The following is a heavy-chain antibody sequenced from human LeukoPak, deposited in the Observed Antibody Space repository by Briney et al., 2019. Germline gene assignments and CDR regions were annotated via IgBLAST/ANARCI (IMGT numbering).Heavy chain of an antibody. D-gene: IGHD2-2*01. CDR2: ISSSSGTI. V-gene: IGHV3-48*01. J-gene: IGHJ4*02. Sequence: GGSLRLSCAASGFTFSSYGMNWVRQAPGEGLEWVSYISSSSGTIYYADSVKGRFIISRDNSNNTLYVQMNSLRAEDTAVYYCARDEGYCSSTSCLNYFDYWGQGTLVTVSS. CDR3: ARDEGYCSSTSCLNYFDY. CDR1: GFTFSSYG.